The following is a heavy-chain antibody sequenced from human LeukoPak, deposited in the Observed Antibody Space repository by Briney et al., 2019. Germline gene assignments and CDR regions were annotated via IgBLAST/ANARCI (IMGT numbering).Heavy chain of an antibody. V-gene: IGHV3-21*01. Sequence: GGSLRLSCAASGFTFSSYEMNWVRQAPGKGLEWVSSISSSSSYIYYADSVKGRFTISRDNAKNSLYLQMNSLRAEDTAVYYCARDRRYSPVDYWGQGTLVTVSS. CDR1: GFTFSSYE. CDR3: ARDRRYSPVDY. CDR2: ISSSSSYI. J-gene: IGHJ4*02. D-gene: IGHD6-13*01.